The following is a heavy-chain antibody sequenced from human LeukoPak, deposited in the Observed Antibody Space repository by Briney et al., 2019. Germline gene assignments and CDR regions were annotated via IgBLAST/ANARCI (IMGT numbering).Heavy chain of an antibody. CDR3: AKDFPHPILRSAIGWFDP. D-gene: IGHD2-21*01. V-gene: IGHV3-30*18. J-gene: IGHJ5*02. Sequence: GGSLRLSCAASGFTFSSYGMHWVRQAPGKGLEWVAVISYDGSNKYYADSVKGRFTISRDNSKNALYLQMNSLRAEDTAVYYCAKDFPHPILRSAIGWFDPWGQGTLVTVSS. CDR2: ISYDGSNK. CDR1: GFTFSSYG.